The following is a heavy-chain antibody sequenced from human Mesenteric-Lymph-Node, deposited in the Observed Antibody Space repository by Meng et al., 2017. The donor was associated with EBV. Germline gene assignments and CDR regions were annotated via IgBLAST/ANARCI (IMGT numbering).Heavy chain of an antibody. CDR1: GFTFSSYW. Sequence: EVQLVESXXGXVXXGGXLRLSCAASGFTFSSYWMHWVRQAPGKGLVWVSRINSDGSSTSYADSVKGRFTISRDNAKNTLYLQMNSLRAEDTAVYYCAKMTTVSKVGDYWGQGTLVTVSS. D-gene: IGHD4-17*01. J-gene: IGHJ4*02. CDR3: AKMTTVSKVGDY. CDR2: INSDGSST. V-gene: IGHV3-74*01.